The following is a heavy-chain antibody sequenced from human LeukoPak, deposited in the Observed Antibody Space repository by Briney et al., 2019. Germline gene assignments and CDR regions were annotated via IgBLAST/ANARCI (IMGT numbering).Heavy chain of an antibody. CDR1: GFTFSTYA. CDR2: ISGSGGTT. CDR3: AKGDAVTAIFPLDY. Sequence: GGSLRLSCAVSGFTFSTYAMNWVRQAPGKGLEWVSGISGSGGTTYYADSVQGRFTISRDNSKKTVFLQMNSLRAEDTAVYYCAKGDAVTAIFPLDYWGQGTLVIVSS. V-gene: IGHV3-23*01. J-gene: IGHJ4*02. D-gene: IGHD2-21*02.